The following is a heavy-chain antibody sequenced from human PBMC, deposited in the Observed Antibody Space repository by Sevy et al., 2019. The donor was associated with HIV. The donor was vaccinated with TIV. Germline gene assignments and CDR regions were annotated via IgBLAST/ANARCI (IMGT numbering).Heavy chain of an antibody. Sequence: ASVKVSCKASGYTFTGYYMHWVRQAPGQGLEWMGRINPNSGGTNYAQKFQGRVTMTRDTSISTAYMELSRLRSDDTAVYYCARDHYYASGTRGASDYWGQGTLVTVSS. V-gene: IGHV1-2*06. CDR2: INPNSGGT. CDR1: GYTFTGYY. CDR3: ARDHYYASGTRGASDY. J-gene: IGHJ4*02. D-gene: IGHD3-10*01.